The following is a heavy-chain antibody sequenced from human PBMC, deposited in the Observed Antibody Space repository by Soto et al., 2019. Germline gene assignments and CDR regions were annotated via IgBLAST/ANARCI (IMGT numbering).Heavy chain of an antibody. CDR2: ISGSGGST. J-gene: IGHJ4*02. D-gene: IGHD3-16*02. Sequence: GGSLRLSCAASGFTFSSYAMSWVRQAPGKGLEWVSAISGSGGSTYYADSVKGRFTISRDNSKNTLYLQMNSLRAEDTAVYYCAKDSQDYVWGSYRAYDFDYWGQGTLVTVSS. V-gene: IGHV3-23*01. CDR1: GFTFSSYA. CDR3: AKDSQDYVWGSYRAYDFDY.